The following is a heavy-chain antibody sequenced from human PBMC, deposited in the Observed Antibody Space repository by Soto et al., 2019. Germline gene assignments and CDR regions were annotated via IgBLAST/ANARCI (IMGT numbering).Heavy chain of an antibody. CDR2: IWYDGSNK. CDR3: ARDSDRKYSSSSYNWFDP. D-gene: IGHD6-13*01. Sequence: PGGSLRLSCAASGFTFSSYGMHWVRQAPGKGLEWVAVIWYDGSNKYYADSVKGRFTISRDNSKNTLYLQMNSLRAEDTAVYYCARDSDRKYSSSSYNWFDPWGQGTLVTVSS. CDR1: GFTFSSYG. J-gene: IGHJ5*02. V-gene: IGHV3-33*01.